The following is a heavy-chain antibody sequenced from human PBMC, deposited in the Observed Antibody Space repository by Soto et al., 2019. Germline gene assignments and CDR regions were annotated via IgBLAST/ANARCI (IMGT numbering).Heavy chain of an antibody. CDR1: GGSINIGGYY. D-gene: IGHD4-17*01. CDR3: ARRRASDYGGNNSPYYFDY. J-gene: IGHJ4*02. Sequence: QLQLQESGPGLVKPSETLSLTCTVSGGSINIGGYYWVCIRQPPGKGLEWIGSISYSGNTYNSPSLQNRVIISRDTSKNLFYLNVNSVTGEDTAVYYCARRRASDYGGNNSPYYFDYWGQGTLVTVSS. CDR2: ISYSGNT. V-gene: IGHV4-39*01.